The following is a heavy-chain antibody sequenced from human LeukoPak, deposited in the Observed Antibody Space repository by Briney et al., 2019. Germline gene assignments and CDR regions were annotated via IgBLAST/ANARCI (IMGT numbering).Heavy chain of an antibody. CDR2: INHSGST. V-gene: IGHV4-34*01. D-gene: IGHD3-10*01. Sequence: SETLSLTCAVYGGSFSGYYWSWIRQPPGKGLEWIGEINHSGSTNYNPSLKSRVTISVDTSKNQFSLKLSSVTAADTAVYYCARLGQLLWFGELRGLDYWGQGTLATVSS. CDR1: GGSFSGYY. J-gene: IGHJ4*02. CDR3: ARLGQLLWFGELRGLDY.